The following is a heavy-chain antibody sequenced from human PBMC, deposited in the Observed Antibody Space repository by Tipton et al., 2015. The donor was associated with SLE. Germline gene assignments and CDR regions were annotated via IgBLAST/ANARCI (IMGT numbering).Heavy chain of an antibody. CDR1: GGSFSGYY. CDR2: INHGGST. V-gene: IGHV4-34*01. D-gene: IGHD6-13*01. CDR3: ARGGEYGSSWYPRYYYYMDV. Sequence: TLSLTCAVYGGSFSGYYWSWIRQPPGKGLEWIGEINHGGSTNYNPSLKSRVTISVDTSKSQFSLKLSSVTAADTAVYYCARGGEYGSSWYPRYYYYMDVWGRGTTVTVSS. J-gene: IGHJ6*03.